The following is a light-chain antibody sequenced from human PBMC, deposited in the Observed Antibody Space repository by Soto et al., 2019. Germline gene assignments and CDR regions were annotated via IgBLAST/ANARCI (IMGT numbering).Light chain of an antibody. V-gene: IGLV2-14*01. CDR2: DVS. CDR3: ISYTSSNTYV. Sequence: QSVLTQPASVSGSPGQSITISCTGTSSDVGGYNYLSWYQQHPGKAPKLMIYDVSNRPSGVSNRFSGSKSGNTASLTISGLQAEDEADYYCISYTSSNTYVFGTGTKLTVL. CDR1: SSDVGGYNY. J-gene: IGLJ1*01.